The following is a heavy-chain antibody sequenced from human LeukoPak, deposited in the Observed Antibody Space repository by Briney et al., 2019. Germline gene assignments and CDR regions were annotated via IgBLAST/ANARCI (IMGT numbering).Heavy chain of an antibody. CDR1: GGSISSYY. Sequence: SETLSLTCTVSGGSISSYYWSWMRQPPGKGLEWIGYIYYSGSTNYNPSLKSRVTISVDTSKNQFSLKLSSVAAADTAVYYCARGITPHDYWGQGTLVTVSS. D-gene: IGHD3-10*01. CDR2: IYYSGST. J-gene: IGHJ4*02. CDR3: ARGITPHDY. V-gene: IGHV4-59*01.